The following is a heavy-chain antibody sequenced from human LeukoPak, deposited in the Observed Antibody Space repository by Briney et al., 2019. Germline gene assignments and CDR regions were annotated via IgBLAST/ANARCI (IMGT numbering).Heavy chain of an antibody. CDR1: GGSISSYY. Sequence: SETLSLTCTVSGGSISSYYWSWIRQPPGKGLQWIGYINYSGSTNYNPSLKSRVTISVDTSKNQFSLKLSSVTAADTAVYYCASYCSSTSCYLGDIWGQGTMVTVSS. V-gene: IGHV4-59*01. CDR2: INYSGST. CDR3: ASYCSSTSCYLGDI. D-gene: IGHD2-2*01. J-gene: IGHJ3*02.